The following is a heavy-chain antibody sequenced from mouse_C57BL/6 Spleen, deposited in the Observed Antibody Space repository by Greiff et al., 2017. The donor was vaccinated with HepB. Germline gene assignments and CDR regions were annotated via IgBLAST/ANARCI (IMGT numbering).Heavy chain of an antibody. CDR3: ARDSDYGSSRWYFDY. D-gene: IGHD1-1*01. J-gene: IGHJ2*01. CDR1: GYSITNGNHW. Sequence: QSGPALVKPSQTVSLTCTVPGYSITNGNHWWNWIRQVSGSKLEWIGYISSSGSTDSNPSLKSRISITRDTSKNQLFLQLNSVTTEDIATYYCARDSDYGSSRWYFDYWGQGTTLTVSS. CDR2: ISSSGST. V-gene: IGHV3-4*01.